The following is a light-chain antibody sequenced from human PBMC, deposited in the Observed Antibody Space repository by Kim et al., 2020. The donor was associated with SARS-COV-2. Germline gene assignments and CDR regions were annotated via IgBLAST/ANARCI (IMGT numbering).Light chain of an antibody. CDR2: DAS. CDR1: QSVSSY. Sequence: LSPGESATLTCRASQSVSSYLAWYQQNPGQAPRLLIYDASNRATGIPARFSGSGSGTDFTLTISSLEPEDFAVYYCQQRSNWPITFGPGTKVDIK. J-gene: IGKJ3*01. V-gene: IGKV3-11*01. CDR3: QQRSNWPIT.